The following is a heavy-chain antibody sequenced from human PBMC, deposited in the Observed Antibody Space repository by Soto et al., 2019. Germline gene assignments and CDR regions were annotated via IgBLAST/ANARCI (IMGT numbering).Heavy chain of an antibody. V-gene: IGHV3-7*01. CDR3: ARDRGYNAFDY. Sequence: PGGSLRLSCAASGFTFNSYWMYWVRQAPGKGLGWVASISEDGSEKYLADSLKGRFTISRDNARNSLYLQTNSLRAEDTAVYYCARDRGYNAFDYWGQGALVTVSS. J-gene: IGHJ4*02. CDR2: ISEDGSEK. CDR1: GFTFNSYW. D-gene: IGHD1-20*01.